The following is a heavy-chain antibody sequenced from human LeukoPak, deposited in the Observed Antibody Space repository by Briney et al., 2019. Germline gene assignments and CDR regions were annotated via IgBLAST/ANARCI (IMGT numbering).Heavy chain of an antibody. Sequence: GGSLRLSCAASGSTFSRFAMSWVRQAPGKGLEWVSGFSGSGGSTYYADSVKGRFTISRDNSKNTLYLQMNSLRVEDTAVYYCAKAGMTRFDYWGQGIMVTVSS. CDR1: GSTFSRFA. CDR2: FSGSGGST. D-gene: IGHD1-20*01. J-gene: IGHJ4*02. V-gene: IGHV3-23*01. CDR3: AKAGMTRFDY.